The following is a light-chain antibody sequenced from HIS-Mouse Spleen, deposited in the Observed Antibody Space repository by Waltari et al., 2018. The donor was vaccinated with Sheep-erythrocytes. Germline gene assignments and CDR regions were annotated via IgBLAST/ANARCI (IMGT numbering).Light chain of an antibody. CDR1: SSDVGSYNL. CDR3: CSYAGSSTPWV. CDR2: EGS. J-gene: IGLJ3*02. V-gene: IGLV2-23*01. Sequence: QSALTQPASVSGSPGQSITISCTGTSSDVGSYNLFSWYQQHPGKAPKLMIYEGSKRPSGVSNRFSGSKSGNTASLTISGLQAEDEADYYCCSYAGSSTPWVFGGGTKLIVL.